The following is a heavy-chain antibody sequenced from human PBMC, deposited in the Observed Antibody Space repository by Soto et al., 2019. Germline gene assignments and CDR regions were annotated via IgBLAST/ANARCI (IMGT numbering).Heavy chain of an antibody. CDR3: ARCYGSGSYFPPDAFDI. Sequence: GSVGLSCSASGFTFSSYWMSWVRQAPGKGLEWVANIKQDGSEKYYVDSVKGRFTISRDNAKNSLYLQMNSLRAEDTAVYYCARCYGSGSYFPPDAFDIWGQGTMVTVSS. CDR2: IKQDGSEK. D-gene: IGHD3-10*01. J-gene: IGHJ3*02. V-gene: IGHV3-7*03. CDR1: GFTFSSYW.